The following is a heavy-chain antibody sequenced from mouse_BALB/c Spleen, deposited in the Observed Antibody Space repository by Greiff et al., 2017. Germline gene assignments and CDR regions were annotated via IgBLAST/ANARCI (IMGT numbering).Heavy chain of an antibody. D-gene: IGHD3-1*01. CDR3: ARDRGYFDY. Sequence: EVQGVESGGGLVKPGGSLKLSCAASGFTFSDYYMYWVRQTPEKRLEWVATISDGGSYTYYPDSVKGRFTISRDNAKNNLYLQMSSLKSEDTAMYYCARDRGYFDYWGQGTTLTVSS. V-gene: IGHV5-4*02. CDR2: ISDGGSYT. CDR1: GFTFSDYY. J-gene: IGHJ2*01.